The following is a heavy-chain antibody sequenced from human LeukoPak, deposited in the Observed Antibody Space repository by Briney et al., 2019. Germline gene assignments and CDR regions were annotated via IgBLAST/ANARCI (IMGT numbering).Heavy chain of an antibody. J-gene: IGHJ3*02. CDR3: ATPYSGGYQGLDI. Sequence: SETLSLTCTVSGGSISTNKYYWGWIRQPPGKGLEWVGSIYYSGSTYYNPTLKSRVTIFVDTSKNQFSLKLSSVTAADTAVYYCATPYSGGYQGLDIWGQGTMVTVS. CDR2: IYYSGST. CDR1: GGSISTNKYY. V-gene: IGHV4-39*01. D-gene: IGHD1-26*01.